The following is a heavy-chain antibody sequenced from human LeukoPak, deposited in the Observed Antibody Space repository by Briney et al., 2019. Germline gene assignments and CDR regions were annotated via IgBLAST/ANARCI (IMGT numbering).Heavy chain of an antibody. V-gene: IGHV3-9*01. D-gene: IGHD3-9*01. Sequence: GGSLRLTCAASGFTFDDYAMHWVRQAPGKGLEWVSGISWNSGSIGYADSVKGRFTISRDNAKNSLYLQMNSLRAEDTALYYCAARPGYDILTGYYNYWGQGTLVTVSS. CDR2: ISWNSGSI. J-gene: IGHJ4*02. CDR3: AARPGYDILTGYYNY. CDR1: GFTFDDYA.